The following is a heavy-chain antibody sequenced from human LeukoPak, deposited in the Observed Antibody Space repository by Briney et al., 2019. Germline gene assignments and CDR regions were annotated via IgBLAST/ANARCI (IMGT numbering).Heavy chain of an antibody. D-gene: IGHD3-3*01. Sequence: ASVKVSCKASGYTFTSYAMHWVRQAPGQRLEWMGWINAGNGNTKYSQKFQGRVAMTEDTSTDTAYMELSSLRSEDTAVYYCATVQYYDFWSDLGPTENWFDPWGQGTLVTVSS. CDR1: GYTFTSYA. CDR2: INAGNGNT. J-gene: IGHJ5*02. CDR3: ATVQYYDFWSDLGPTENWFDP. V-gene: IGHV1-3*01.